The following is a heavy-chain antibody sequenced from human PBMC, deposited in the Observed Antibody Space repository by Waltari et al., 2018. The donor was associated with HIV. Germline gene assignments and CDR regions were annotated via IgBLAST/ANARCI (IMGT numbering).Heavy chain of an antibody. V-gene: IGHV3-74*01. Sequence: EVKLVQSGGGLIRPGGSLRLSCAASVCSVRSYWMHWVRQTPGKGLVWVSRINIDGSRIDYADSVRGRFTISRDSAKNTLSLQMNSLTEEDTAVYYCSRDTFGEYDYWGQGTLVTVSS. CDR1: VCSVRSYW. D-gene: IGHD3-10*01. CDR2: INIDGSRI. CDR3: SRDTFGEYDY. J-gene: IGHJ4*02.